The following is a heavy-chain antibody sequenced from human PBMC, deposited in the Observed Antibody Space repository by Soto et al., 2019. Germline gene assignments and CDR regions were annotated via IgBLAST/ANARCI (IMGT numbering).Heavy chain of an antibody. D-gene: IGHD3-3*01. CDR3: ARQRFLEWLPYYYYGMDV. CDR2: IYPGDSDT. J-gene: IGHJ6*02. V-gene: IGHV5-51*01. Sequence: PGESLKISCKGSGYSFTSYWIGWVRQMPGKGLEWMGIIYPGDSDTRYSPSFQGQVTISADKSISTAYLQWSSLKPSDTAMYYCARQRFLEWLPYYYYGMDVWGQGTTVTVSS. CDR1: GYSFTSYW.